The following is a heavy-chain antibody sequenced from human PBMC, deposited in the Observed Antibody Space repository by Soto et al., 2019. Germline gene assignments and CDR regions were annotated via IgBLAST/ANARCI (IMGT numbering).Heavy chain of an antibody. V-gene: IGHV3-30-3*01. CDR1: GFTFSSYA. CDR3: ATDPGSYVDY. D-gene: IGHD3-10*01. Sequence: QVQLVESGGGVVQPGRSLRLSCAASGFTFSSYAMHWVRQAPGKGLEWVAVISYDGSKTYDADSVKGRFTISRDNSKNTLYLQMNSLSAEDTAVYHSATDPGSYVDYWGQGNLVTVSS. CDR2: ISYDGSKT. J-gene: IGHJ4*02.